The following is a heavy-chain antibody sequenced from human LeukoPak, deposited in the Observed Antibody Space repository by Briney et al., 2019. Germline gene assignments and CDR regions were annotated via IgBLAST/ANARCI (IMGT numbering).Heavy chain of an antibody. Sequence: GGSLRLSCTVSGFTFDDYAMHWVRHTPGKGLEWVAGITWNRDNIGYGDSVKGRFTISRDNVKNVLYLQMNSLRPEDTALYYCARATSYGSGPMEYWGQGTLVTVSS. CDR3: ARATSYGSGPMEY. D-gene: IGHD3-10*01. CDR1: GFTFDDYA. J-gene: IGHJ4*02. V-gene: IGHV3-9*01. CDR2: ITWNRDNI.